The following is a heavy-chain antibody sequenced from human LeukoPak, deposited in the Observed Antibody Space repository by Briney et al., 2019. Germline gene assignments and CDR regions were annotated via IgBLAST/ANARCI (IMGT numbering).Heavy chain of an antibody. CDR2: IYYSGST. Sequence: PSETLSLTCTVSGGSISSYYWSWIRQPPGKGLEWIGYIYYSGSTNYNPSPKSRVTISVDTSKNQFSLKLSSVTAADTAVYYCARAVAAPCDYYYGMDVWGQGTTVTVSS. V-gene: IGHV4-59*01. J-gene: IGHJ6*02. CDR1: GGSISSYY. CDR3: ARAVAAPCDYYYGMDV. D-gene: IGHD6-6*01.